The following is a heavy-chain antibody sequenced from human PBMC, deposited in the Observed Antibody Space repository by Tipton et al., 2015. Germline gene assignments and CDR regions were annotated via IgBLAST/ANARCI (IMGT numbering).Heavy chain of an antibody. CDR2: IWYDGSHK. Sequence: RSLRLSCAASGFTFSSYGMHWVRQAPGKGLEWVAVIWYDGSHKFYADSVKGRFTISRDNSKNTLYLQMNSLRAEDTAVYYCARGNWNDWGWFDPWGQGTLVTVSS. CDR3: ARGNWNDWGWFDP. V-gene: IGHV3-33*01. CDR1: GFTFSSYG. D-gene: IGHD1-20*01. J-gene: IGHJ5*02.